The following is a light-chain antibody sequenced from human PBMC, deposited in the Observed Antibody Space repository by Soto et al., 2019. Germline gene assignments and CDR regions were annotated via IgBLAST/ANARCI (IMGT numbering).Light chain of an antibody. V-gene: IGLV2-14*03. CDR3: SSYTRSSSYV. CDR2: DVS. Sequence: QSLLTQPDSVSGSPGQSITISCTGTSSDVGNYNYVSWYQHHPGKAPKLMVYDVSHRPSGVSNRFSGSKSGNTASLTISGLQAEDEADYYCSSYTRSSSYVFGTGTKITVL. CDR1: SSDVGNYNY. J-gene: IGLJ1*01.